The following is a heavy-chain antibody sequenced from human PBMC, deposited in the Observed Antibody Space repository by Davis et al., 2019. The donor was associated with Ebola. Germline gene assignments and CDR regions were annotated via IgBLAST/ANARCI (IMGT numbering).Heavy chain of an antibody. J-gene: IGHJ6*02. D-gene: IGHD3-10*01. CDR3: ASDRLLWFGELPAGNYYYYGMDV. V-gene: IGHV1-69*05. CDR2: IIPIFGTA. CDR1: GGTFSSYA. Sequence: SVKVSCKASGGTFSSYAISWVRQAPGQGLEWMGEIIPIFGTANYAQKFQGRVTMTRDTSTSTVYMELSSLRSEDTAVYYCASDRLLWFGELPAGNYYYYGMDVWGQGTTVTVSS.